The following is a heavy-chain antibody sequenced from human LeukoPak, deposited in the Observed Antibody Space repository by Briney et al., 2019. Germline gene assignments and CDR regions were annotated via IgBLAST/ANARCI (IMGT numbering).Heavy chain of an antibody. V-gene: IGHV4-59*01. CDR1: GGSISSYY. J-gene: IGHJ3*02. CDR3: ARGRVSGSYDDAFGI. Sequence: SETLSLTCTVSGGSISSYYWSWIRQPPGKGLEWIGYIYYSGSTNYNPSLKSRVTISVDTSKNQFSLKLSSVTAADTAVYYCARGRVSGSYDDAFGIWGQGTMVTVSS. D-gene: IGHD1-26*01. CDR2: IYYSGST.